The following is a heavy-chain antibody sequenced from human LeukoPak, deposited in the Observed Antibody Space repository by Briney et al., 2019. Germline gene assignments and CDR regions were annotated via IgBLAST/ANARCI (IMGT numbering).Heavy chain of an antibody. V-gene: IGHV1-2*02. J-gene: IGHJ5*02. Sequence: ASVKVSCKASGYTFTGYYMHWVRQAPGQGLEWMGWINPNSGGTNYAQKFQGRVTMTRDTSISTAYMELSRLRSDDTAVYYCARDPYYDSSGYYFPNWFDPWGQGTLVTVSS. CDR2: INPNSGGT. CDR3: ARDPYYDSSGYYFPNWFDP. CDR1: GYTFTGYY. D-gene: IGHD3-22*01.